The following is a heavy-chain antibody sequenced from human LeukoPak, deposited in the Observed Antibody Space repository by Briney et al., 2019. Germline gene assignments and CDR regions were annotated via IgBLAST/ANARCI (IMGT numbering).Heavy chain of an antibody. Sequence: SETLSLTCAVYGGSFSGYYWSWIRQPPGKGLEWIGEINHSGSTNYNPSLKSRVTISVDTSKNQFSLKLSSVTAADTAVYYCARGGGSSGYYLDYWGQGTLVTVSS. CDR1: GGSFSGYY. CDR2: INHSGST. J-gene: IGHJ4*02. D-gene: IGHD3-22*01. CDR3: ARGGGSSGYYLDY. V-gene: IGHV4-34*01.